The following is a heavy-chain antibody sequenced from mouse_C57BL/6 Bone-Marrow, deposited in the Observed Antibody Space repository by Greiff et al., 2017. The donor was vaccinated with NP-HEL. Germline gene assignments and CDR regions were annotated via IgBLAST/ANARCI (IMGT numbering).Heavy chain of an antibody. CDR1: GYAFSSSW. V-gene: IGHV1-82*01. CDR2: IYPGDGDT. Sequence: LQESGPELVKPGASVKISCKASGYAFSSSWMNWVKQRPGKGLEWIGRIYPGDGDTNYNGKFKGKATLTADKSSSTAYMQLSSLTSEDSAVYFCARGNRFAYWGQGTLVTVSA. J-gene: IGHJ3*01. CDR3: ARGNRFAY.